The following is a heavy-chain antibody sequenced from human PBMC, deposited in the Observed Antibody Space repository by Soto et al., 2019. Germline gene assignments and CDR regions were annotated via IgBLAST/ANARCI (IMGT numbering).Heavy chain of an antibody. V-gene: IGHV3-30*03. Sequence: SGGSLRLSCTASGFTFRSFGMHWVRQAPGKGLQWVAYISNDGSNIKYVDSVKGRFSIGRDNSKNSLFLEMSSLRLEDTARYYCASRGGLGNYFDSWGQGALVTVSS. D-gene: IGHD3-16*01. CDR2: ISNDGSNI. J-gene: IGHJ4*02. CDR3: ASRGGLGNYFDS. CDR1: GFTFRSFG.